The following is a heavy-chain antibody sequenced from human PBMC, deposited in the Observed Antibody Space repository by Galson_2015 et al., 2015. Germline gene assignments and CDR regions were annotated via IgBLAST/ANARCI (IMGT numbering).Heavy chain of an antibody. V-gene: IGHV1-46*01. J-gene: IGHJ4*02. CDR3: ARGSPTYYDFWSGFEY. CDR1: RYTFTSYY. D-gene: IGHD3-3*01. Sequence: SVKVSCKASRYTFTSYYMHWARQAPGQGLEWMGMINPSGDSTTYAREFQGRVTVTRDTSTSTVYMELSSLRSEDTALYYCARGSPTYYDFWSGFEYWGQGTLVTVSS. CDR2: INPSGDST.